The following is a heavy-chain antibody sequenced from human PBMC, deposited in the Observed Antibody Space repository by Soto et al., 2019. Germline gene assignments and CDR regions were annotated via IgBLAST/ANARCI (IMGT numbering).Heavy chain of an antibody. J-gene: IGHJ4*02. Sequence: QVQLVESGGDVVQPGRSLRLSCAASGFTFSSYGMHWVRQAPGKGLEWVAVISYDGSVKYYADSVKGRFTISRDNSKNALYLQMNSQREEGTAGYYFAGEVASGYWGQGTRVTVSS. D-gene: IGHD3-10*01. CDR2: ISYDGSVK. CDR3: AGEVASGY. V-gene: IGHV3-30*03. CDR1: GFTFSSYG.